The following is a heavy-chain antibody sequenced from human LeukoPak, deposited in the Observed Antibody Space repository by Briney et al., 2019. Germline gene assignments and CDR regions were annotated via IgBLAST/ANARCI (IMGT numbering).Heavy chain of an antibody. CDR2: IYPGDSDT. Sequence: LGESLKISCQGSGYSFTSYWIGWVRQMPGKGLEWMGIIYPGDSDTRYSPSFQGQVTISADKSISTAYLQWSSLKASDTAMYYCARGARIAARPYYFDYWGQGTLVTVSS. CDR1: GYSFTSYW. V-gene: IGHV5-51*01. J-gene: IGHJ4*02. CDR3: ARGARIAARPYYFDY. D-gene: IGHD6-6*01.